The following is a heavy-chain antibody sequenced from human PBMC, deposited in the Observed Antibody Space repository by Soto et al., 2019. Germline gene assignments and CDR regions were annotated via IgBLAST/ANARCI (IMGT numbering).Heavy chain of an antibody. V-gene: IGHV3-23*01. Sequence: GGSLRLSCAASGFTFSSYAMSWVRQAPGKGLEWVSAISGSVGSTYYADSVKGRFTISRDNSKNTLYLQMNSLRAEDTAVYYCAKGDKTMIVVVSLYYYYGMDVWGQGTRVTVSS. D-gene: IGHD3-22*01. J-gene: IGHJ6*02. CDR1: GFTFSSYA. CDR3: AKGDKTMIVVVSLYYYYGMDV. CDR2: ISGSVGST.